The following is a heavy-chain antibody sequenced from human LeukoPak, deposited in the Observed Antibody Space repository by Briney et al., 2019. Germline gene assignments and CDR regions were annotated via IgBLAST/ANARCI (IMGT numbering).Heavy chain of an antibody. CDR2: IIPILDIT. CDR3: SVRGLIDGGGSYFDY. J-gene: IGHJ4*02. Sequence: GASVKVSCKXSGGTFSSYTISWVRQAPGQGLERMGRIIPILDITNYAQKFQGRVTITADKSTSTAYMELSSLKSEDTAVYYCSVRGLIDGGGSYFDYWGQGTLVTVSS. CDR1: GGTFSSYT. D-gene: IGHD3-10*01. V-gene: IGHV1-69*02.